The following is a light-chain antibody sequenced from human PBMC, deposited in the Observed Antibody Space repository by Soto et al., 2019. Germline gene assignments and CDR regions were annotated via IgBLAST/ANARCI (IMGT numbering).Light chain of an antibody. J-gene: IGKJ2*01. CDR3: QQSYNTPPFT. V-gene: IGKV1-39*01. Sequence: DIQMTQSPSSLSASVGDRVTITCRASQSINTYLNWYQQKPGKAPEFLIHAASSLQSGVPSRFSGSGSGTFFTLTIRSLQPEDVATYYCQQSYNTPPFTFGQGTKLEIK. CDR2: AAS. CDR1: QSINTY.